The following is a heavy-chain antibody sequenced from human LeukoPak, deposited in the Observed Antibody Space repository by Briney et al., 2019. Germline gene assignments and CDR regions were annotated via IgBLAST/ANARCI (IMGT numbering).Heavy chain of an antibody. CDR2: IWYDGSDK. J-gene: IGHJ4*02. V-gene: IGHV3-33*08. CDR3: ANNFDY. CDR1: GFTVSSNY. Sequence: HPGGSLRLSCAASGFTVSSNYMSWVRQAPGKGLEWVAVIWYDGSDKYYADSVKGRFIISRDNSKNTLYLQMNSLRAEDTAVYYCANNFDYWGQGTLVTVSS.